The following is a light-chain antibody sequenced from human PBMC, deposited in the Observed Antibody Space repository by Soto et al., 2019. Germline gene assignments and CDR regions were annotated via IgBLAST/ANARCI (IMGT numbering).Light chain of an antibody. CDR1: QSVSGSD. CDR2: DAS. V-gene: IGKV3-20*01. J-gene: IGKJ5*01. CDR3: QQYGSAPIT. Sequence: EIVMTQSPDTLSVSPGERATLSCRPSQSVSGSDVAWYQQIRGQAPRLLIYDASTRASGIPDRFSGSGSGTDFTLTISGLEPEDFGVFYCQQYGSAPITFGQGTRLEI.